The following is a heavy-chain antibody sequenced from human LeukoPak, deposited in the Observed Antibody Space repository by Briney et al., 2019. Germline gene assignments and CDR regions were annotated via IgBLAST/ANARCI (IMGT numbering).Heavy chain of an antibody. CDR2: ISGSGGST. Sequence: PGGSLRLSCAASGFTFSSYAMSWVRQAPGKGLEWVSAISGSGGSTYYADSVKGRLTISRDNSKNTLYLQMNSLRAEDTAVYYCAICGYSYGRFDYWGQGTLVTVSS. D-gene: IGHD5-18*01. V-gene: IGHV3-23*01. J-gene: IGHJ4*02. CDR3: AICGYSYGRFDY. CDR1: GFTFSSYA.